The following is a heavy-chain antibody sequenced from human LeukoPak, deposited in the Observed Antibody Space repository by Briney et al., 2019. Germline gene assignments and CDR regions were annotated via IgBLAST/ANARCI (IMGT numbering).Heavy chain of an antibody. CDR3: AKDLGPMIVVVIPSFDY. D-gene: IGHD3-22*01. V-gene: IGHV3-30-3*01. CDR1: GFTFTYYA. J-gene: IGHJ4*02. CDR2: VSNDGSNQ. Sequence: GRSLRLSCAASGFTFTYYAMHWVRQAPGKGLEWVSVVSNDGSNQDYTDSVKGRFIISRDDSKSTVYLQMNSLRAEDTAVYYCAKDLGPMIVVVIPSFDYWGQRTLVTVSS.